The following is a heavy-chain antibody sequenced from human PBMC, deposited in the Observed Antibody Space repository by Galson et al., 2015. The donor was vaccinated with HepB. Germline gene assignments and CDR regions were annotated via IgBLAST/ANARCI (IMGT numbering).Heavy chain of an antibody. CDR1: GGSISSSSYY. Sequence: CTVSGGSISSSSYYWGWIRQPPGKGLEWIGSIYYSGSTYYNPSLKSRVTISVDTSKNQFSLKLSSVTAADTAVYYCARHPYSSGWSDYWGQGTLVTVSS. J-gene: IGHJ4*02. V-gene: IGHV4-39*01. D-gene: IGHD6-19*01. CDR2: IYYSGST. CDR3: ARHPYSSGWSDY.